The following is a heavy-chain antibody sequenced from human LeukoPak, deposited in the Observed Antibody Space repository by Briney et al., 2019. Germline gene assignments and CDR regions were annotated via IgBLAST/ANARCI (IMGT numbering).Heavy chain of an antibody. D-gene: IGHD3-10*01. CDR3: AKRPPGSGLDY. CDR1: GFTFSNYD. J-gene: IGHJ4*02. V-gene: IGHV3-30*02. Sequence: GGSLRLSCATSGFTFSNYDIHWVRQAPGKGLEWVAFIRYDGSNRNYADSVQGRFTISRDNAKNTLNLQMTSLRTECTAIYHCAKRPPGSGLDYWGQGTLVTVSS. CDR2: IRYDGSNR.